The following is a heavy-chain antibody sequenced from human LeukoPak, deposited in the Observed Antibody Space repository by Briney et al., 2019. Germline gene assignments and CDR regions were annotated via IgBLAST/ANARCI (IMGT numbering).Heavy chain of an antibody. D-gene: IGHD3-22*01. J-gene: IGHJ3*02. CDR2: IYSDGTT. V-gene: IGHV3-53*01. Sequence: GGSLRLSCAASGFSVSSNYMSWVRQAPGKGLEWVSLIYSDGTTYHADSVKGRFTISRENSKNTLYLQMNSLRAEDTAVYYCAGVKGNYYSRGFDIWGQGTMVTVSS. CDR3: AGVKGNYYSRGFDI. CDR1: GFSVSSNY.